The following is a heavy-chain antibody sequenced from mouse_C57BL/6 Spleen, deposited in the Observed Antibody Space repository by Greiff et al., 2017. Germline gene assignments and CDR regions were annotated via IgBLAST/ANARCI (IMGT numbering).Heavy chain of an antibody. CDR2: IDPEDGDT. Sequence: VQLKQSGAELVRPGASVKLSCTASGFNIKDYYMHWVKQRPEQGLEWIGRIDPEDGDTEYAPKFQGKATMTADTSSNTAYLKLSSLTSEDTAVYYCTTRYYGSSPHYFDYWGQGTTLTVSS. D-gene: IGHD1-1*01. CDR1: GFNIKDYY. CDR3: TTRYYGSSPHYFDY. J-gene: IGHJ2*01. V-gene: IGHV14-1*01.